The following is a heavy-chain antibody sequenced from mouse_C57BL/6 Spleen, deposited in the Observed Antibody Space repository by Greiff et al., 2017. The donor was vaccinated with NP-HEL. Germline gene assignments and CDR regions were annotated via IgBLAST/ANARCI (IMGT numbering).Heavy chain of an antibody. CDR3: TTTGAYDYGYFDY. CDR2: FDPEDGAT. J-gene: IGHJ2*01. V-gene: IGHV14-1*01. Sequence: VQLQQSSSPLVWPGASVLLSCTASGLNIQDYYMHWVKQRPEQGLGRFGRFDPEDGATEYAPKFQGKATMTADTSSNTAYLQLSSLTYEDTAVYYCTTTGAYDYGYFDYWGQGTTRTVSS. CDR1: GLNIQDYY. D-gene: IGHD2-4*01.